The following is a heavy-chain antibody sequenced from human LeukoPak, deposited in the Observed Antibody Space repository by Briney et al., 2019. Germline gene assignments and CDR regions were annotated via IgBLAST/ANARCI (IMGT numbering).Heavy chain of an antibody. J-gene: IGHJ4*02. CDR1: GGSISSYY. CDR2: IYYSGST. CDR3: ARERVATIDY. D-gene: IGHD5-12*01. Sequence: PSETPSLTCTVSGGSISSYYWSWIRQPPGKGLEWIGYIYYSGSTNYNPSLKSRVTISVDTSKNQFSLQLNSVTPEDTAVYYCARERVATIDYWGQGTLVTVSS. V-gene: IGHV4-59*12.